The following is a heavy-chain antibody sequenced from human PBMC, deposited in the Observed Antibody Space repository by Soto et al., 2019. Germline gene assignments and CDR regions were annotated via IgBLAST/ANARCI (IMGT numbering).Heavy chain of an antibody. CDR2: VYNSGST. CDR1: GGPISSNY. CDR3: ARYRREAVAGYTLDN. D-gene: IGHD6-13*01. Sequence: SETLSLTCTVSGGPISSNYWTWIRQPPGKGLEWIGYVYNSGSTNYNPSLKSRVTISEDTSKSQFSLKVNSMTAADTAVYYCARYRREAVAGYTLDNWGQGILVTSPQ. V-gene: IGHV4-59*01. J-gene: IGHJ4*02.